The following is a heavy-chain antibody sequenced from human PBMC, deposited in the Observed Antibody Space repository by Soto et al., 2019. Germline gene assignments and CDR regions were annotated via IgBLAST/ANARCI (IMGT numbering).Heavy chain of an antibody. Sequence: SVKVSCKASGGTFSSYAISWVRQAPGQGLEWMGGIIPIFGTANYAQKFQGRVTITADESTSTAYMELSSLRSEDTAVYYCARDIDSGSGGSCYAYWGQGTLVTVSS. CDR2: IIPIFGTA. J-gene: IGHJ4*02. CDR3: ARDIDSGSGGSCYAY. D-gene: IGHD2-15*01. V-gene: IGHV1-69*13. CDR1: GGTFSSYA.